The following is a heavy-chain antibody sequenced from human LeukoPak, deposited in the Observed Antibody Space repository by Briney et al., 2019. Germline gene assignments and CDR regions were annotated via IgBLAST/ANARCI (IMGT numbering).Heavy chain of an antibody. Sequence: SETLSLTCTVSGGSISSSSYYWGWIRQPPGKGLEWIGSIYYSGSTYYNPSLKSRVTISVDTSKNQFSLKLSSVTAADTAVYYCASPAAGTTPLDLYYLDYWGQGTLVTVSS. CDR1: GGSISSSSYY. CDR3: ASPAAGTTPLDLYYLDY. J-gene: IGHJ4*02. CDR2: IYYSGST. V-gene: IGHV4-39*01. D-gene: IGHD6-13*01.